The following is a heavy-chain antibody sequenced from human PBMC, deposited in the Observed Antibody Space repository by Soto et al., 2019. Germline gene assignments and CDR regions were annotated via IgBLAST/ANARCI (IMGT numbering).Heavy chain of an antibody. D-gene: IGHD2-15*01. CDR3: ASSGGPEGDWFDP. V-gene: IGHV4-31*03. J-gene: IGHJ5*02. Sequence: QVQLQESGPGLVKPSQTLSLTCTVSGGPIRRRGYYWSWIRHRPGEGLEWIGFLYYSGITDYNPCLKSRVTISAEKSRDQVFLKMDFVAAADTAVYYCASSGGPEGDWFDPWGQGTLVTVSS. CDR1: GGPIRRRGYY. CDR2: LYYSGIT.